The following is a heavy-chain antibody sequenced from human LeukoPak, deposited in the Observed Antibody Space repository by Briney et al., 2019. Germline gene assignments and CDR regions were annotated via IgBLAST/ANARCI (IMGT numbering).Heavy chain of an antibody. CDR2: INSDGSST. D-gene: IGHD2-15*01. CDR3: ARAYCSGGSCYRAHYYYYYMDV. Sequence: GGSLRLSCAASGFTFSSYWMHWVRQAPGKGLVWVSRINSDGSSTSYVDSVKGRFTISRDKAKNTLYLQMNRLRDEDTAVYYCARAYCSGGSCYRAHYYYYYMDVWGKGTTVTVSS. CDR1: GFTFSSYW. V-gene: IGHV3-74*01. J-gene: IGHJ6*03.